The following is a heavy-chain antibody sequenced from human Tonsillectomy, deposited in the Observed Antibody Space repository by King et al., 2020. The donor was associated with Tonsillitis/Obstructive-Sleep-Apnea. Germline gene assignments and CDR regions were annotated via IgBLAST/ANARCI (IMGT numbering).Heavy chain of an antibody. D-gene: IGHD2-21*02. Sequence: VQLQQWGAGLLKPSETLSLTCAVYSGSFSDYYWSWIRQPPGKGLEWIGEINHSGSTNYNPSLKSRVTISVDTSKNQFSLNLSYVTAADPAVYYCVRASTGDRLRPFQHWGQGTLVTVSS. CDR2: INHSGST. V-gene: IGHV4-34*01. CDR1: SGSFSDYY. CDR3: VRASTGDRLRPFQH. J-gene: IGHJ1*01.